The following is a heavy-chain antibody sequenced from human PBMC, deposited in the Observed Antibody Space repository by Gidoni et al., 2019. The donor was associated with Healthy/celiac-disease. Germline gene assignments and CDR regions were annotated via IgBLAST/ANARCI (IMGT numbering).Heavy chain of an antibody. CDR3: ARVSSGWYGDFDY. CDR1: GYTFTSYA. Sequence: QVQLVQSGAEVKKPGASVKVSCKASGYTFTSYAMHWVRQAPGQRLEWMGWINAGNGNTKYSQKFQGRVTITRDTSASTAYMELSSLRSEDTAVYYCARVSSGWYGDFDYWGQGTLVTVSS. CDR2: INAGNGNT. V-gene: IGHV1-3*01. J-gene: IGHJ4*02. D-gene: IGHD6-19*01.